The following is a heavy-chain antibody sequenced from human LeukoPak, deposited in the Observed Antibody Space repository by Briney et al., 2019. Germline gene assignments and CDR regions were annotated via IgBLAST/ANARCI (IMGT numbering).Heavy chain of an antibody. CDR2: INPNSGGT. CDR3: ARGGGRTPVPNLFDY. Sequence: ASVKVSCKASGYTFTGYYMHWVRQAPGQGLEWMGWINPNSGGTNYAQKFQGRVTMTRDTFISTAYMELSRLRSDDTAVYYCARGGGRTPVPNLFDYWGQGTLVTVSS. CDR1: GYTFTGYY. D-gene: IGHD3-16*01. V-gene: IGHV1-2*02. J-gene: IGHJ4*02.